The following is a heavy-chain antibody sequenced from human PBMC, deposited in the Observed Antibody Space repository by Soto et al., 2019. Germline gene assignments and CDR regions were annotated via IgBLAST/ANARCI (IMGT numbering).Heavy chain of an antibody. V-gene: IGHV3-48*02. CDR3: ARDHIYAFDN. Sequence: GGSLRLSCAGSGFTSSDYSMNWVRQAPGKGLEWISYIRTTPSVIVYAGSVKGRFTISRDNAKNSMYLQMNSLTDEDTAVYYCARDHIYAFDNWGQGTPVPVSS. CDR1: GFTSSDYS. J-gene: IGHJ4*02. CDR2: IRTTPSVI. D-gene: IGHD5-18*01.